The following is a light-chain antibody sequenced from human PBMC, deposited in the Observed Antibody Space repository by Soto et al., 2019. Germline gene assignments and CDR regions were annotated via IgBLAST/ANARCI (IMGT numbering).Light chain of an antibody. V-gene: IGKV4-1*01. Sequence: DMVMTQSPDSLAVSLGERATINCKSSQNVLYSSNNKNYLAWYQQKPGQPPKLLIYWASTRESGVPDRFSGSGSGTDFTLTISSLQAEDVAVYYCQQYYDTPLTFGGGTKVDIK. CDR3: QQYYDTPLT. CDR2: WAS. J-gene: IGKJ4*01. CDR1: QNVLYSSNNKNY.